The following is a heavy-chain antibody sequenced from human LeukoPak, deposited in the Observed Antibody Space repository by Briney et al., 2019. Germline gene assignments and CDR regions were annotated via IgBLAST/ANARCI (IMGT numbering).Heavy chain of an antibody. CDR2: VKGDGRTT. CDR3: ATGHSYGYDY. V-gene: IGHV3-74*01. D-gene: IGHD5-18*01. Sequence: YPGGSLRLSCAASGLTFSDFWMHWVRQPPGKGLVWVALVKGDGRTTIYADSVKGRSTISRDNAKNTLYLQMNSLRADDSGVYYCATGHSYGYDYWGQGVLVTVSS. J-gene: IGHJ4*02. CDR1: GLTFSDFW.